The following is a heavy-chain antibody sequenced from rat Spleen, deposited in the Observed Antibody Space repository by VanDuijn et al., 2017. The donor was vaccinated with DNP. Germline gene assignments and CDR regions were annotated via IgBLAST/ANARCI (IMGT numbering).Heavy chain of an antibody. CDR1: GFTFGNSD. D-gene: IGHD1-4*01. CDR2: IFTSGNRA. J-gene: IGHJ3*01. Sequence: EVQLVESGGGLVQPGRSMKLSCAASGFTFGNSDMAWVRQAPKKGLEWVATIFTSGNRAFYPDSVEGRFTISRDNAKSRLYLQMNSLTSEDTAPYYCTELPSYYEAWFAYWGQGALVTVSS. V-gene: IGHV5-46*01. CDR3: TELPSYYEAWFAY.